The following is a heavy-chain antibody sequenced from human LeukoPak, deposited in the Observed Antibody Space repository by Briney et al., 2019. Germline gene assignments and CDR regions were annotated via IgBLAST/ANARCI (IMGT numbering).Heavy chain of an antibody. D-gene: IGHD5-12*01. Sequence: ASVKVSCKASGGTFSSYAISWVRQAPGQGLEWMGGIIPIFGTANYAQKFQGRVRITADESTSTAYMELSSLRSEDTAVYYCARDRGGYDGAFDIWGQGTMVTVSS. CDR3: ARDRGGYDGAFDI. V-gene: IGHV1-69*01. CDR1: GGTFSSYA. CDR2: IIPIFGTA. J-gene: IGHJ3*02.